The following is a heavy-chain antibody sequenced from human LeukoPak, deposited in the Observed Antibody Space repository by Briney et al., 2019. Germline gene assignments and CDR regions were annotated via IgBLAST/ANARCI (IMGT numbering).Heavy chain of an antibody. Sequence: PGGSLRLSCTTSGFSFRTYSMSWVRQAPGKGLEWVSAINDDTPCYADSVKGRFTVSRDNSKDTLYLQLNSLRAEDTAIYYCAKEHDLWHEEGNWFDTWGQGVLVTVSS. V-gene: IGHV3-23*01. CDR3: AKEHDLWHEEGNWFDT. CDR1: GFSFRTYS. D-gene: IGHD3-3*01. J-gene: IGHJ5*02. CDR2: INDDTP.